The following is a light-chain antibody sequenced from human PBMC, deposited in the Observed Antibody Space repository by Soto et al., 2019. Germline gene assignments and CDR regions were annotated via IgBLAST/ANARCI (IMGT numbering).Light chain of an antibody. J-gene: IGKJ1*01. Sequence: AIRMTQSPSSLSASTGDRVTITCRASQDITSNLAWYQQKPGKVPKLLMYGASTLHSGVSSRFSGSGSGTDFTLTITYLQSEDFATYYCHQYHDYPWTFGQGTKVDIK. CDR1: QDITSN. V-gene: IGKV1-8*01. CDR3: HQYHDYPWT. CDR2: GAS.